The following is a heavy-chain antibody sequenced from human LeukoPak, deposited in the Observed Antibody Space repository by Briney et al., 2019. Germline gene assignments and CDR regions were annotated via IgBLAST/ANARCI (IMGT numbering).Heavy chain of an antibody. J-gene: IGHJ5*02. V-gene: IGHV4-30-4*08. CDR3: AREYDSSGYYQFDA. Sequence: PSETLSLTCTVSGGSISSGDYYWSWIRQPPGKGLEWIGYIYYSGSTYYNPSLKSRVTISVDTSKNQFSLKLSSVTAADTAVYYCAREYDSSGYYQFDAWGQGTLVTVSS. CDR1: GGSISSGDYY. CDR2: IYYSGST. D-gene: IGHD3-22*01.